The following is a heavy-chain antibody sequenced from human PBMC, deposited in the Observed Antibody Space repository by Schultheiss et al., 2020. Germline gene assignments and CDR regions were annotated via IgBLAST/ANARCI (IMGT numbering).Heavy chain of an antibody. CDR1: GASISSYY. J-gene: IGHJ6*02. D-gene: IGHD3-10*01. CDR3: ARGPMVRGVDPPMDV. V-gene: IGHV4-4*07. CDR2: VSTTGST. Sequence: SETLSLTCTVSGASISSYYWSWFRQPAGKQLEWIGRVSTTGSTNYNPSVKSRVTMSEDTTKNQVSLKLNSVTAADTAVYYCARGPMVRGVDPPMDVWGQGSTVTVSS.